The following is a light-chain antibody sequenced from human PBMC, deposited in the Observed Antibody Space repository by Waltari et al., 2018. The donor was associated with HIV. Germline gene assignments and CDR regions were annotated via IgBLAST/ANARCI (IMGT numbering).Light chain of an antibody. CDR2: KDT. V-gene: IGLV3-25*03. Sequence: YELTQPPSVSVSPGQTARITCSGDALPKQYAYLYQQRPGQAPVLVIYKDTERPSGIPERFSGSSSGTTATLTIIGVQAQDEADYHCQSADSNASLWVFGGGTKLTVL. J-gene: IGLJ3*02. CDR1: ALPKQY. CDR3: QSADSNASLWV.